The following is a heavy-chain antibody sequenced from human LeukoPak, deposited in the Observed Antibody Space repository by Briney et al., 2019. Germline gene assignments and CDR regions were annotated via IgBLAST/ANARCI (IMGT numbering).Heavy chain of an antibody. Sequence: PGGSLRLSCAASGFTFSGSAMHWVRQAPGKGLEWVAFIRYDGSNKYYADSVKGRFTISRDNSKNTLYLQMNSLRAEDTAVYYCAKDRGVVVVPAAMDYWGQGTLVTVSS. D-gene: IGHD2-2*01. CDR2: IRYDGSNK. CDR3: AKDRGVVVVPAAMDY. J-gene: IGHJ4*02. CDR1: GFTFSGSA. V-gene: IGHV3-30*02.